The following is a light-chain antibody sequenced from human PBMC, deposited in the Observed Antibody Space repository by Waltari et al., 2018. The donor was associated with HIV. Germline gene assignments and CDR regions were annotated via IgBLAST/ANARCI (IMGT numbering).Light chain of an antibody. CDR3: CSFGGRIP. CDR1: SSDVGGYNY. Sequence: QSALTQPRSVSGSPGQSVAISCTGPSSDVGGYNYVSWYQQHPGKAPKLIIYDVSKRPSGVPDRFSGSKSGNTASLTISGLQAEDEADYYCCSFGGRIPFGGGTKLTVL. J-gene: IGLJ2*01. V-gene: IGLV2-11*01. CDR2: DVS.